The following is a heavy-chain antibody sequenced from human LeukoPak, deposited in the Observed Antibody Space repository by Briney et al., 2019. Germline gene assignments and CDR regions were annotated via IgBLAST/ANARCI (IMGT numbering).Heavy chain of an antibody. CDR1: GGSFSGYY. CDR2: INHSGSI. Sequence: SETLSLTCAVYGGSFSGYYWSWIRQPPGKGLEWIGEINHSGSINYNPSLKGRVTISVDTSKNQFSLKLSSVTAADTAVYYCARGGRRSSSSYYWGQGTLVTVSS. V-gene: IGHV4-34*01. J-gene: IGHJ4*02. D-gene: IGHD6-13*01. CDR3: ARGGRRSSSSYY.